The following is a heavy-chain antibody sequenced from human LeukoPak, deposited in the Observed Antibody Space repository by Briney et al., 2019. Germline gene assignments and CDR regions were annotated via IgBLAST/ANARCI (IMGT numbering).Heavy chain of an antibody. D-gene: IGHD3-22*01. CDR2: IYYSGST. CDR1: GGSISGYF. V-gene: IGHV4-59*08. J-gene: IGHJ4*02. Sequence: PSETLSLTCTVSGGSISGYFWSWIRQPPGKGLEWIGYIYYSGSTNYNPSLKSRVTISVDTSKNQFSLKLSSVTAADTAVYYCARHRYYYDSSGYYYFDYWGQGTLVTVSS. CDR3: ARHRYYYDSSGYYYFDY.